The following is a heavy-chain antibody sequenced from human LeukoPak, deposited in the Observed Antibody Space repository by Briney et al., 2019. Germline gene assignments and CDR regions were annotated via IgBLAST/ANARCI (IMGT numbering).Heavy chain of an antibody. V-gene: IGHV3-48*02. CDR3: ARQHCSGGDCYFFD. D-gene: IGHD2-15*01. CDR2: ISSGGSTI. Sequence: GGSLRLSCAASGFIFGDYNMNWVRQAPGKGLEWVSYISSGGSTIYYADTVKGRFTISRDNARNSLYLQMNGLTDEDTAVYYCARQHCSGGDCYFFDWGQGTLVTVSS. CDR1: GFIFGDYN. J-gene: IGHJ4*02.